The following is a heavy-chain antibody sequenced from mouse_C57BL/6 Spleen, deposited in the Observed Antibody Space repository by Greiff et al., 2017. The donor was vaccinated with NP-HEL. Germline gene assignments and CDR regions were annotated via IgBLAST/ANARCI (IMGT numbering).Heavy chain of an antibody. D-gene: IGHD4-1*01. CDR1: GYTFTSYW. J-gene: IGHJ2*01. Sequence: QVQLQQPGAELVMPGASVKLSCKASGYTFTSYWMHWVKQRPGQGLEWIGEIDPSDSYTNYNQKFKGKSTLTVDKSSSTAYMQLSSLTSEDSAVYYCARKNWCFDYWGQGTTLTVSS. V-gene: IGHV1-69*01. CDR3: ARKNWCFDY. CDR2: IDPSDSYT.